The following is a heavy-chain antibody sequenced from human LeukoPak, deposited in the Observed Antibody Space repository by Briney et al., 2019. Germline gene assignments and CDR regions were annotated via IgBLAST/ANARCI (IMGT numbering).Heavy chain of an antibody. CDR3: ARDAGTWGYGYYFDY. J-gene: IGHJ4*02. V-gene: IGHV3-66*01. CDR2: IYSGGDT. CDR1: GFTVSSNY. D-gene: IGHD7-27*01. Sequence: PGGSLRLSCAASGFTVSSNYISWVRQAPGKGLGWVSVIYSGGDTDYADSVKGRFIISRDNSKNTLYLQMNSLRAEDTAVYYCARDAGTWGYGYYFDYWGQGTLVTVSS.